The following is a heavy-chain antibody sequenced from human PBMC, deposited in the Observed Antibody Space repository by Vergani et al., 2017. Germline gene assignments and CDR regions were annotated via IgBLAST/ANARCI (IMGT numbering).Heavy chain of an antibody. Sequence: QVQLVQSGAEVKKPGASVKVSCKASGYTFTSYGISWVRQAPGQGLEWMGWISAYNGNTNYAQKLQGRVTMTTDTSTSTAYMELRSLRSDDTAVYYWARDPHYDSSGYLNFDYWGQGTLVTVSS. CDR2: ISAYNGNT. CDR3: ARDPHYDSSGYLNFDY. J-gene: IGHJ4*02. V-gene: IGHV1-18*01. CDR1: GYTFTSYG. D-gene: IGHD3-22*01.